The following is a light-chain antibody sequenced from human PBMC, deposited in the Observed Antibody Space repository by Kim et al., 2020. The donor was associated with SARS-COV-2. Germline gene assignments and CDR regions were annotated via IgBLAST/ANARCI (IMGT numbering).Light chain of an antibody. CDR2: GAS. CDR3: QQYDSSVWT. Sequence: ELVLTQSPGTLSLSPGEGATLSCRASQSVNGRFLAWYQQKPGQAPRLLIYGASTRATGIPDRFSGNGSGTDFTLTISRLEPEDFAMYYCQQYDSSVWTFGQGTKVDIK. V-gene: IGKV3-20*01. CDR1: QSVNGRF. J-gene: IGKJ1*01.